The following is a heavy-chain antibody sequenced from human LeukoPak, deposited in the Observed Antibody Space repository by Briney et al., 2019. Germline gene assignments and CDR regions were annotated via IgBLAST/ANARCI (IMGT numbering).Heavy chain of an antibody. CDR1: GGSIGGYF. Sequence: SETLSLTCTVSGGSIGGYFWSWLRQPPGKGLEWVGWIFYNGNTNYNSSLKSRLTMSVGASKNQFYLKLNSVTAADTAVYYCARYSSDHDGRHFEFWGQGILVTVSS. CDR2: IFYNGNT. J-gene: IGHJ4*02. V-gene: IGHV4-59*01. D-gene: IGHD2-21*01. CDR3: ARYSSDHDGRHFEF.